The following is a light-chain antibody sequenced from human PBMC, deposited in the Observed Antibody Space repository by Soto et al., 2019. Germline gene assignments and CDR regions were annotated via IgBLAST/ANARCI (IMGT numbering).Light chain of an antibody. CDR1: SSNIGARYE. J-gene: IGLJ3*02. Sequence: QSVLTQPPSVSGAPGKPVTISCPGGSSNIGARYEVHWYRQLPGTAPKLLIYRDSNRPSGVPDRFSGSKSGTSASLAITGLQAEDEADYYCQSYDISLSGWVFGGGTKLTVL. CDR3: QSYDISLSGWV. V-gene: IGLV1-40*01. CDR2: RDS.